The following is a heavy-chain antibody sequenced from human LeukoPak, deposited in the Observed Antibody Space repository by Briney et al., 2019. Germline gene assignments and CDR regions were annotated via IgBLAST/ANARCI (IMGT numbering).Heavy chain of an antibody. CDR2: IYYSGST. CDR3: AREVGIAAAGGGGGEFDY. CDR1: GGSISSYY. J-gene: IGHJ4*02. V-gene: IGHV4-59*01. Sequence: PSETLSLTCTVSGGSISSYYWSWLRQPPGKGLEWSGYIYYSGSTNYNPSLKSRVTISVDTSKNQFSLKLSSVTAADTAVYYCAREVGIAAAGGGGGEFDYWGQGTLVPSPQ. D-gene: IGHD6-13*01.